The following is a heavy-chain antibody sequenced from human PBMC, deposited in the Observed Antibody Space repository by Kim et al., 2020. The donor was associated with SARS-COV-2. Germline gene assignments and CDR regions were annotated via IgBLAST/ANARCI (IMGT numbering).Heavy chain of an antibody. Sequence: GGSLRLSCAASGFTFSSYAMSWVRQAPGKGLEWVSAISGSGGSTYYADSVKGRFTISRDNSKNTLYLQMNSLRAEDTAVYYCAKDQRFGELLSARGAPWGQGTLVTVSS. D-gene: IGHD3-10*01. CDR2: ISGSGGST. CDR1: GFTFSSYA. CDR3: AKDQRFGELLSARGAP. J-gene: IGHJ5*02. V-gene: IGHV3-23*01.